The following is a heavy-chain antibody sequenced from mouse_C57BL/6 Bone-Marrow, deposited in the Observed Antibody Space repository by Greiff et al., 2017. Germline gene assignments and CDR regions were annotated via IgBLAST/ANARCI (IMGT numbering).Heavy chain of an antibody. V-gene: IGHV1-15*01. CDR1: GYTFTDYE. CDR3: TREEGGTTVVADY. Sequence: QVQLQQSGAELVRPGASVTLSCKASGYTFTDYEMHWVKQTPVHGLEWIGAIDPETGGTAYNQKFKGKAILNADKSSSTAYMELRSLTSEDSAVYYCTREEGGTTVVADYWGQGTTLTVSS. D-gene: IGHD1-1*01. J-gene: IGHJ2*01. CDR2: IDPETGGT.